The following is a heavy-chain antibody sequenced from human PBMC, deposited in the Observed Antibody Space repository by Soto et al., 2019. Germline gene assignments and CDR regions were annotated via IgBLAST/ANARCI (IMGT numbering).Heavy chain of an antibody. J-gene: IGHJ5*02. CDR3: ARSVCP. Sequence: QVQLQESGPGLVKPSQTLSLTCTVSGGSISSGGYYWSWIRQPPGKGLEWIGYVYYSGSTYSNPSHTSRVTISVDTPKNQSSLKLSSVTAADTAVYYCARSVCPWGQGTLVTVSS. V-gene: IGHV4-31*03. CDR2: VYYSGST. CDR1: GGSISSGGYY.